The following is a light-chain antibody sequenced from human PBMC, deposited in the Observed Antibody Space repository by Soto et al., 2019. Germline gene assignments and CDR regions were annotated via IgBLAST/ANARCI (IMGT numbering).Light chain of an antibody. J-gene: IGKJ1*01. CDR2: DES. Sequence: ETLVTQAPATLCLSPGERATLSCGASQSVSRYVAWYQQTPGQAPRLRIYDESNRATGIAARCSGSGSGTDFSLTISSLGSEDFAALYCQKRSNWPRMVGPGTKVDIK. CDR1: QSVSRY. CDR3: QKRSNWPRM. V-gene: IGKV3-11*01.